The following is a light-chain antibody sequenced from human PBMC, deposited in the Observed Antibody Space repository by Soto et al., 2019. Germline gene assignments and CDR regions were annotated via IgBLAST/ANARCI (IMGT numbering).Light chain of an antibody. V-gene: IGLV3-21*02. CDR2: DDS. Sequence: SYELTQPPSVSVAPGQTATITCGGNNIGSRNVHWYQQRPCQAPVLVVYDDSDRPSGIPERFSGSNSGNTATLTISRVEAGDEADYYCQAWDDSSVVFGGGTKLTVL. CDR3: QAWDDSSVV. J-gene: IGLJ2*01. CDR1: NIGSRN.